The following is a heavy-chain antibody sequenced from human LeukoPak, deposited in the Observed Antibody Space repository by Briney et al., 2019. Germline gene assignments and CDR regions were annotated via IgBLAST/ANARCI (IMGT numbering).Heavy chain of an antibody. V-gene: IGHV3-11*01. J-gene: IGHJ1*01. CDR1: GFTFSDYY. CDR3: AKKSYYDSSGYPEYFQH. CDR2: ISSSGSTI. Sequence: PGRSLRLSCAASGFTFSDYYMSWIRQAPGKGLEWVSYISSSGSTIYYADSVKGRFTISRDNAKNTLYLQMNSLRAEDTAVYYCAKKSYYDSSGYPEYFQHWGQGTLVTVSS. D-gene: IGHD3-22*01.